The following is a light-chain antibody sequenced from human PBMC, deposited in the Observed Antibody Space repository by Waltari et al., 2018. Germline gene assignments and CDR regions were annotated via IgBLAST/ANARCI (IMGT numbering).Light chain of an antibody. V-gene: IGLV1-44*01. CDR1: NSNIGSNT. CDR2: SNK. J-gene: IGLJ2*01. Sequence: QSVLAQQPSASGTPGQRITISCSGSNSNIGSNTVNWYQQVPGTAPRLLIYSNKQRPSGVPDRFSASQSGYSAALAISGLHSEDEADYYCSTWDDRLTGVVFGGGTKVTVL. CDR3: STWDDRLTGVV.